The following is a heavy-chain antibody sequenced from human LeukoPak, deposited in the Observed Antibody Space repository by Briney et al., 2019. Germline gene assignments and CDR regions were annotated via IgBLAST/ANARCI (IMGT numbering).Heavy chain of an antibody. J-gene: IGHJ4*02. D-gene: IGHD3-22*01. CDR3: AKGSYYDSSGSFYFDY. V-gene: IGHV3-23*01. CDR1: GFIFSSYA. CDR2: ISGSGGNT. Sequence: GGSLRLSCAASGFIFSSYAMSWVRQAPGKGLEWVSGISGSGGNTYYADSVKGRFTISRDNSKNTLYVQVNSLGTEDTAAYYCAKGSYYDSSGSFYFDYWGQGTLVTVSS.